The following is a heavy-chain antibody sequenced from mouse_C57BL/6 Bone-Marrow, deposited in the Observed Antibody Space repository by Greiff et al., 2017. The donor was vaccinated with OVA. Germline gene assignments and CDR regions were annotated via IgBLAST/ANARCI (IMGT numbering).Heavy chain of an antibody. Sequence: QVQLQQPGAELVKPGASVKLSCKASGYTFTSYWMHWVKQRPGQGLEWIGMIHPNSGSTNYNEKFKSKATLTVDKSSSTAYMQLSSLTSEDSAVYYCARSRLPLDAMDYWGQGTSVTVSS. J-gene: IGHJ4*01. V-gene: IGHV1-64*01. CDR1: GYTFTSYW. CDR2: IHPNSGST. CDR3: ARSRLPLDAMDY.